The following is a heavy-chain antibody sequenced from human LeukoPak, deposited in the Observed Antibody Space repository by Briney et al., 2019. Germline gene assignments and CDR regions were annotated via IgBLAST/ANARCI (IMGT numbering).Heavy chain of an antibody. CDR3: ARVGSIAVVKSGFDY. V-gene: IGHV1-69*06. D-gene: IGHD3-22*01. Sequence: SVKVSCKASGGTFSSYAISWVRQAPGQGLEWMGGIIPIFGTANYAQKFQGRVTITADKSTSTAYMGLSSLRSEDTAVYYCARVGSIAVVKSGFDYWGQGTLVTVSS. CDR2: IIPIFGTA. J-gene: IGHJ4*02. CDR1: GGTFSSYA.